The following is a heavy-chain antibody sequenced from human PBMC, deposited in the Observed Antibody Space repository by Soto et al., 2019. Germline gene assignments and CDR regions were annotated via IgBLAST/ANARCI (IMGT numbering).Heavy chain of an antibody. CDR2: IYPGDSDT. CDR1: GYRFTNFW. J-gene: IGHJ3*02. CDR3: AKTYSGDSNDAFDI. V-gene: IGHV5-51*01. Sequence: ESLKISCTGSGYRFTNFWIGWVRQMPGKGLEWMGIIYPGDSDTTYGPSFEGQVTFSADRSTSTAYLEWSSLRASETVMYYCAKTYSGDSNDAFDIWGQGTLVTVSS. D-gene: IGHD1-26*01.